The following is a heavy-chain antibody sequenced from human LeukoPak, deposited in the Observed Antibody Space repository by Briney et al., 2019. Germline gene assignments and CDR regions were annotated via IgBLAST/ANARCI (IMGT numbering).Heavy chain of an antibody. J-gene: IGHJ2*01. CDR3: AKDLCSTVVTPLCWYFDL. Sequence: GRSLRLSCVASGFTFSSYGMHWVRQAPGKGLEWVAVISYDGSNKYYADSVKGRFTISRDNSKNTLYLQMNSLRAEDTAVYYCAKDLCSTVVTPLCWYFDLWGRGTLVTVSS. D-gene: IGHD4-23*01. V-gene: IGHV3-30*18. CDR2: ISYDGSNK. CDR1: GFTFSSYG.